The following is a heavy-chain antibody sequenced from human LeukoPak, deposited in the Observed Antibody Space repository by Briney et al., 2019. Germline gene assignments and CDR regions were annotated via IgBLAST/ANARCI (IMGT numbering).Heavy chain of an antibody. V-gene: IGHV3-23*01. J-gene: IGHJ5*02. CDR1: GFTFGSYA. CDR2: ISGSGGST. D-gene: IGHD2-15*01. CDR3: AKASTTIHLLGWFDP. Sequence: PGGSLRFSCAASGFTFGSYAMSWVRQAPGKGLEWVSAISGSGGSTYYADSVKGRFTISRDNSKNTLYLQMNSLRAEDTAVYYCAKASTTIHLLGWFDPWGQGTLVTVSS.